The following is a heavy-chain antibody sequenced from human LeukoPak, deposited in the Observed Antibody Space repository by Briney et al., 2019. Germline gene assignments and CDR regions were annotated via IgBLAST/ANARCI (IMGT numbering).Heavy chain of an antibody. D-gene: IGHD2-2*01. CDR2: ISAYNGNT. CDR1: GYTFTSYG. V-gene: IGHV1-18*01. J-gene: IGHJ6*03. Sequence: AXVKVSCKASGYTFTSYGMSWVGQAPGQGLEGMGWISAYNGNTNYAKKLQGRVTITTDTSTSTAYMELRSLRSDDTAVYYCAKSQLGYCSSTSCFYYYYYYMDVWGKGTTVTVSS. CDR3: AKSQLGYCSSTSCFYYYYYYMDV.